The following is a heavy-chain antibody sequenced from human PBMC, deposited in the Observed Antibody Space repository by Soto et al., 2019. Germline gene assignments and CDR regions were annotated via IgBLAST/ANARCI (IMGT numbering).Heavy chain of an antibody. CDR1: AFSLSTGGVG. CDR3: IQSRCGGDCLQSYASYYYYGMDV. CDR2: IYWDDDK. Sequence: QITLKESGPTLVKPTQTLTLTCTFSAFSLSTGGVGVGWIRQPPGKALEWLALIYWDDDKRYSPSLRSRLTITKPTSRNQVVLTITNMDPVDTATYYCIQSRCGGDCLQSYASYYYYGMDVWGQGTTVTVSS. V-gene: IGHV2-5*02. J-gene: IGHJ6*02. D-gene: IGHD2-21*02.